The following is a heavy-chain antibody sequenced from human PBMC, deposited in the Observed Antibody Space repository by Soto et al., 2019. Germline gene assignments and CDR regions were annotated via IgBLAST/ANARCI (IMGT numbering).Heavy chain of an antibody. CDR2: IYYSGST. D-gene: IGHD2-15*01. J-gene: IGHJ4*02. Sequence: QVQLQESGPGLVKPSQTLSLTCTVSGGSISSGGYYWSWIRQHPGKGLEWIGYIYYSGSTYYNPSLKSLVTGEVGTYKNLFALKLRTVAAADTGVYYGARESGDCSGGSCSNFDDWGQGTLVTVYS. CDR3: ARESGDCSGGSCSNFDD. V-gene: IGHV4-31*01. CDR1: GGSISSGGYY.